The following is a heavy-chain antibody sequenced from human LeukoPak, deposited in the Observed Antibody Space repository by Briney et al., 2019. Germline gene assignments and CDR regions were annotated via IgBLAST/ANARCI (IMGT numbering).Heavy chain of an antibody. CDR2: IYYSGST. Sequence: SETLSLTCTVPGGSISSYYWSWIRQPPGKGLEWIGYIYYSGSTNYNPSLKSRVTISVDTSKNQFSLKLSSVTAADTAVYYCARGPDYDFWSGYYTEYFQHWGQGTLVTVSS. V-gene: IGHV4-59*01. J-gene: IGHJ1*01. D-gene: IGHD3-3*01. CDR1: GGSISSYY. CDR3: ARGPDYDFWSGYYTEYFQH.